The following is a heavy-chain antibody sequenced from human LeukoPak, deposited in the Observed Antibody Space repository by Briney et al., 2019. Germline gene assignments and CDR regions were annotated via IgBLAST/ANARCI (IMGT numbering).Heavy chain of an antibody. D-gene: IGHD1-1*01. CDR2: IYHSGSA. Sequence: SQTLSLTCAVSGGSISSSGYSWGWLRQPPGRGLEWIGYIYHSGSAYYNPSLKSRVTISVDRSRNQFSLKLRSVTAADTAVYYCAREPTGYYYGMDVWGQGTTVTVSS. CDR1: GGSISSSGYS. CDR3: AREPTGYYYGMDV. J-gene: IGHJ6*02. V-gene: IGHV4-30-2*01.